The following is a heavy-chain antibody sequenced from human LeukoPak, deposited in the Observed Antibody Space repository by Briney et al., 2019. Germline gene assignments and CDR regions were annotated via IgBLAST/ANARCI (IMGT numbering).Heavy chain of an antibody. Sequence: GTSLRLSCEVSGLSFSSYAMHWVRQAPGKGLEWVEVIRHDETKEYYADSVQGRFTISRDTPNNMLYLQMNNMRAEDTAVYYCAKEYTPSSPLGELDSWGQGTLVIVSS. CDR2: IRHDETKE. D-gene: IGHD6-6*01. CDR1: GLSFSSYA. CDR3: AKEYTPSSPLGELDS. J-gene: IGHJ4*02. V-gene: IGHV3-33*03.